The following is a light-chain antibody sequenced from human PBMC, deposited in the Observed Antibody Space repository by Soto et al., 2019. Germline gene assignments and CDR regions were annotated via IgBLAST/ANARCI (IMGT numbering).Light chain of an antibody. J-gene: IGLJ2*01. CDR3: VSYAGSNKPA. V-gene: IGLV2-8*01. CDR1: SSDVGGYNY. CDR2: DVN. Sequence: QSALTQPPSASGSPGQSVAISCSGTSSDVGGYNYVSWYQQHPGKAPKLMIYDVNKQPSGVPDRFFGSKSGNTASLTVSGLQAEDEADYYCVSYAGSNKPAFGGGTKLTVL.